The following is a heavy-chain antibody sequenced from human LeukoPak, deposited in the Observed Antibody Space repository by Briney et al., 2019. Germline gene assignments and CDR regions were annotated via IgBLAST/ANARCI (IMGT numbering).Heavy chain of an antibody. J-gene: IGHJ5*02. D-gene: IGHD2-2*01. CDR1: GGSISSYY. CDR3: AGEYCPSCPPRFDP. Sequence: SETLSLTCTVSGGSISSYYWSWIRQPAGKGLEWIGRIYTSGSTNYNPSLKSRVTMSVDTSKNQFSLKLSSVTAADTAVYYCAGEYCPSCPPRFDPWGQGTLVTVSS. V-gene: IGHV4-4*07. CDR2: IYTSGST.